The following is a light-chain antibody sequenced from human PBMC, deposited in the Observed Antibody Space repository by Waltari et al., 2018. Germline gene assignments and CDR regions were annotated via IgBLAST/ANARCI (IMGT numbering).Light chain of an antibody. CDR2: KDV. Sequence: YELSQPPSVSVSPGQTATITCSGAKLDKNFVDWYQQRPGQPPLLVIYKDVDRPSGIPERFSGTNSGNTATLTISGTQVMDEADYYCQAWDVAIVVFGGGTKLTVL. V-gene: IGLV3-1*01. J-gene: IGLJ2*01. CDR1: KLDKNF. CDR3: QAWDVAIVV.